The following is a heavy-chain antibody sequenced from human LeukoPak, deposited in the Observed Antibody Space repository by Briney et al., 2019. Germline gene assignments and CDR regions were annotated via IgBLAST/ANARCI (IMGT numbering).Heavy chain of an antibody. V-gene: IGHV1-69*13. D-gene: IGHD3-10*01. Sequence: SVKVSCKASGGTFSSYAISWVRQAPGQGLEWMGGIIPIFSTANYAQKFQGRVTITADESTSTAYMELSSLRSEDTAVYYCARDNSVGDIAWWFDPWGQGTLVTVSS. CDR2: IIPIFSTA. CDR3: ARDNSVGDIAWWFDP. J-gene: IGHJ5*02. CDR1: GGTFSSYA.